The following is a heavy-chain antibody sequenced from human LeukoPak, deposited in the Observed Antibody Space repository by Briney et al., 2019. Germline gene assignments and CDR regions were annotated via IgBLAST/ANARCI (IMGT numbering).Heavy chain of an antibody. CDR1: GFTFSSYG. V-gene: IGHV3-33*06. D-gene: IGHD5-24*01. Sequence: GRSLRLSCVASGFTFSSYGMHWVRQAPGKGLEWVAVIWYDGSNKYYADSVKGRFTISRDNSKNTLYLQMNSLRAEDTAVYYCEKEAYIEMATITPDYWGQGTLVTVSS. J-gene: IGHJ4*02. CDR2: IWYDGSNK. CDR3: EKEAYIEMATITPDY.